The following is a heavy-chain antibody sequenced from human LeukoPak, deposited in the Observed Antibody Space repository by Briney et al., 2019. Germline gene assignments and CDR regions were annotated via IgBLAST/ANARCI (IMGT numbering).Heavy chain of an antibody. CDR3: ARSGANYWCDY. Sequence: GASVKVSCKTSVYSFTTYGISWVRQAPGQGLEWLGWITAYNGNTKYAPKVQGRVTMTTDKSTGTAYMELRSLRSDDTAVYYCARSGANYWCDYWGQGTLVTVSS. J-gene: IGHJ4*02. V-gene: IGHV1-18*01. CDR2: ITAYNGNT. D-gene: IGHD4/OR15-4a*01. CDR1: VYSFTTYG.